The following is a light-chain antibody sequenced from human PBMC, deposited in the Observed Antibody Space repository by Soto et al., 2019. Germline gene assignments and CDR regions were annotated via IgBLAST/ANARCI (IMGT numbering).Light chain of an antibody. CDR1: QSISSY. V-gene: IGKV1-39*01. Sequence: DIQMTQAPSSLSASVGDRVTITCRASQSISSYLNWYQQKPGKAPKLLIYAASSLQSGVPSRFSGSGSGTDFTLTISSLQPEEFATYYSQQSYSTPFTFGPGTKVDIK. J-gene: IGKJ3*01. CDR2: AAS. CDR3: QQSYSTPFT.